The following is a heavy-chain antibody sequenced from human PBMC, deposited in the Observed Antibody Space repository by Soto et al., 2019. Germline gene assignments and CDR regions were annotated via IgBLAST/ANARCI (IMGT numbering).Heavy chain of an antibody. CDR1: GYTFTSYG. J-gene: IGHJ3*02. V-gene: IGHV1-18*01. CDR2: ISAYNGNT. D-gene: IGHD6-13*01. CDR3: ARDRPQPDAFDI. Sequence: ASVKVSCKASGYTFTSYGISWVRQAPGQGLEWMGWISAYNGNTNYAQKLQGRVTMTTDTSTSTAHMELRSLRSDDTAVYYCARDRPQPDAFDIWGQGTMVTVSS.